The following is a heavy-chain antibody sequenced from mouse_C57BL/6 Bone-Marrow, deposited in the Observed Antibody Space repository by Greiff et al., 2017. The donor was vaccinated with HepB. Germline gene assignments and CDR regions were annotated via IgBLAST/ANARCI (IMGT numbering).Heavy chain of an antibody. D-gene: IGHD1-1*01. J-gene: IGHJ1*03. CDR1: GYTFTDHT. V-gene: IGHV1-78*01. Sequence: VKLMESDAELVKPGASVKISCKVSGYTFTDHTIHWMKQRPEQGLEWIGYIYPRDGSTKYNEKFKGKATLTADKSSSTAYMQLNSLTSEDSAVYFCARSGYYGSSYFYWYFDVWGTGTTVTVSS. CDR3: ARSGYYGSSYFYWYFDV. CDR2: IYPRDGST.